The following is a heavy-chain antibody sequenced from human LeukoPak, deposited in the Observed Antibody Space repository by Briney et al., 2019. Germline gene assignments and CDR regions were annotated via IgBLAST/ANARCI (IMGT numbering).Heavy chain of an antibody. CDR2: IYYSGST. D-gene: IGHD3-10*01. Sequence: SETLSLTCTVSGGSISSYYWSWIRQPPGKGLEWIGYIYYSGSTNYNPSLKSRVTISVDTSKNQFSLKLSSVTAADTAVYYCARAPVYYGSGSYYDYWGREPWSPSPQ. CDR3: ARAPVYYGSGSYYDY. CDR1: GGSISSYY. V-gene: IGHV4-59*01. J-gene: IGHJ4*02.